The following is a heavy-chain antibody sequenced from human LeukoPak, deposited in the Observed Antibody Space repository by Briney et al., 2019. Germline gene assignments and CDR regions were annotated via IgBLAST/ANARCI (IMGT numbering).Heavy chain of an antibody. V-gene: IGHV4-38-2*01. CDR2: IYHSGST. CDR3: ARGCGIVGATVHPSDY. J-gene: IGHJ4*02. Sequence: SETLSLTCAVSGYSISSGYYWGWIRQPPGKRLEWIGSIYHSGSTYYNPSLKSRVSISVDTSKNHFPLKLSSVTAADTAVYYCARGCGIVGATVHPSDYWGQGTLVTVSS. CDR1: GYSISSGYY. D-gene: IGHD1-26*01.